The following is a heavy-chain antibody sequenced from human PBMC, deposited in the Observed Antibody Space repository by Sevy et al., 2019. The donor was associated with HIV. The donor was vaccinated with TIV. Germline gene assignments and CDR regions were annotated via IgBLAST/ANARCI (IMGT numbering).Heavy chain of an antibody. Sequence: ASVKVSCKASGYNFIGYYVHWVRQAPGQGLEWIGRINPMNGDTKYPQKFQGRVTMTRDMSVSTAYMEVSRLKSDDTAMYYCAGQTSGWYDWFDPWGQGTLVTVSS. V-gene: IGHV1-2*06. CDR3: AGQTSGWYDWFDP. J-gene: IGHJ5*02. D-gene: IGHD6-19*01. CDR2: INPMNGDT. CDR1: GYNFIGYY.